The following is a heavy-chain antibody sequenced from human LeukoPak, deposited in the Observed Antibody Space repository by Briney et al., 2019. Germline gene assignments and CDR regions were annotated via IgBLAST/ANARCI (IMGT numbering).Heavy chain of an antibody. CDR2: IKLDGGEK. CDR1: GFTFGKYW. CDR3: ARDQYDTWSRRGNFDS. Sequence: GGSLRLSCVASGFTFGKYWMGWVRQAPGKGLEWVANIKLDGGEKNYVDSVKGRFTISRDNTKNSLYLQMNSLRVEDTAVFYCARDQYDTWSRRGNFDSWGQGTLVIVSS. J-gene: IGHJ4*02. D-gene: IGHD3-3*01. V-gene: IGHV3-7*03.